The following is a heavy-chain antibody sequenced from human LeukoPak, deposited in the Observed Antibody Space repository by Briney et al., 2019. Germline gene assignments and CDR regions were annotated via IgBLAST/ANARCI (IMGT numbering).Heavy chain of an antibody. Sequence: GGSLRDSCAASGFTFSNSAMGWVRQAPGKGLEWVSAISTSDGSTYYADAVKGRFTISRDNSKNTLHLQMNSLRPDDTAVYYCARAVDFWSGYPQANWFDPWGQGTLVTVSS. D-gene: IGHD3-3*01. CDR1: GFTFSNSA. CDR3: ARAVDFWSGYPQANWFDP. J-gene: IGHJ5*02. CDR2: ISTSDGST. V-gene: IGHV3-23*01.